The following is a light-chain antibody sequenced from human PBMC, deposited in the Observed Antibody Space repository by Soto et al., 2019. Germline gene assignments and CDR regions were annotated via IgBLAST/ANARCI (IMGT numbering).Light chain of an antibody. J-gene: IGKJ4*01. CDR3: QQYNNWLLLT. CDR1: QSVSSN. V-gene: IGKV3-15*01. CDR2: GAS. Sequence: EIVMTQPPATLSVSPGERATLSCRASQSVSSNLAWYQQKPGQAPRLLIYGASTRATGIPARFSGSGSGTEFTLTISSLQSEDFAVYYCQQYNNWLLLTFGGGTKVEIK.